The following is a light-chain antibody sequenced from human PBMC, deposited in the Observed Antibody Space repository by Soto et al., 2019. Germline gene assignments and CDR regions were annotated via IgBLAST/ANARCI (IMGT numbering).Light chain of an antibody. V-gene: IGKV1-9*01. CDR2: AAS. CDR3: QQVESSPTT. J-gene: IGKJ1*01. CDR1: QCISKF. Sequence: IQLTQSPSSLSASVGNRVTITCRASQCISKFFAWYQQKPGKAPKLLIYAASTLQSGVPSRFSGSGSGTDFTLTISSLQPEDFATYYCQQVESSPTTFGQGTKVDIK.